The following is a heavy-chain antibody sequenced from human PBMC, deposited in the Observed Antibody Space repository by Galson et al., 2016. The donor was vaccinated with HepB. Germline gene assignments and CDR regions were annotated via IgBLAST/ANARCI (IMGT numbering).Heavy chain of an antibody. D-gene: IGHD5-12*01. V-gene: IGHV3-23*01. CDR1: GFTFSNYA. CDR2: TADSGDNT. Sequence: SLRLSCAASGFTFSNYAMSWVRQAAGKGLEWVSSTADSGDNTYYADSVKGRFTISRDNSKNTLYLQMNSLKAEDTAIYYCATGQSASGKYSRFDPWGQGTLVTVSS. CDR3: ATGQSASGKYSRFDP. J-gene: IGHJ5*02.